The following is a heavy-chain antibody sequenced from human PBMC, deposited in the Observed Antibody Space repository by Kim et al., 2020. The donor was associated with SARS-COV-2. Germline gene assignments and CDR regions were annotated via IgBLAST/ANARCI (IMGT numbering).Heavy chain of an antibody. D-gene: IGHD3-22*01. CDR1: GGSISSYY. J-gene: IGHJ4*02. CDR3: ARNDRGGILVS. V-gene: IGHV4-59*01. Sequence: SETLSLTCTVSGGSISSYYWSWIRQPPGKGLEWIGYIYYSGSTNYNPSLKSRVTISVDTSKNQFSLKLSSVTAADTAVYYCARNDRGGILVSWGQGTLVT. CDR2: IYYSGST.